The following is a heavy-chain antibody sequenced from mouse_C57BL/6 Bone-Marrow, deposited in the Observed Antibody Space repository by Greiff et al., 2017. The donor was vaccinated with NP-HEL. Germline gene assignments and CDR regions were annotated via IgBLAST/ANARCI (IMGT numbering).Heavy chain of an antibody. V-gene: IGHV3-6*01. CDR2: ISYDGSN. Sequence: EVQRVESGPGLVKPSQSLSLTCSVTGYSITSGYYWNWIRQFPGNKLEWMGYISYDGSNNYNPSLKNRISITRDTSKNQFFLKLNSVTTEDTATYYCARAGYSAYDYWGQGTTLTVSS. CDR1: GYSITSGYY. D-gene: IGHD2-3*01. CDR3: ARAGYSAYDY. J-gene: IGHJ2*01.